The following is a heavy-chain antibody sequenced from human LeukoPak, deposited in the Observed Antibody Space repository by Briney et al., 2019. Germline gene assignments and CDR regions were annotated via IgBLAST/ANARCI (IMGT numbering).Heavy chain of an antibody. CDR1: GFTFSRHA. Sequence: GGSLRLSCAASGFTFSRHAMTWVRQAPGKGLEWVAGIRGTGDTSPYADSVKGRFTISRDNSKNTLYLQMNSLRAEDTAVYYCARGLAAAGLYFDYWGQGTLVTVSS. CDR2: IRGTGDTS. V-gene: IGHV3-23*01. CDR3: ARGLAAAGLYFDY. D-gene: IGHD6-13*01. J-gene: IGHJ4*02.